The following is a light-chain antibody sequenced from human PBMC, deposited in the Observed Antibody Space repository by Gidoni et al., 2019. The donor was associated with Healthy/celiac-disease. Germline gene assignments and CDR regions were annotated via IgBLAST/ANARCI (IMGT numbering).Light chain of an antibody. CDR1: QSLLHSNGYTY. CDR3: MQALQTPWT. Sequence: DIVMTQSPLSLPVTPGEPASIACRSSQSLLHSNGYTYLDWYLQKPGQSPQLLIYLGSNLASGVPDRFSGSGSGTDFTLKISRVEAEDVGVYYCMQALQTPWTFGQGTKVEIK. V-gene: IGKV2-28*01. J-gene: IGKJ1*01. CDR2: LGS.